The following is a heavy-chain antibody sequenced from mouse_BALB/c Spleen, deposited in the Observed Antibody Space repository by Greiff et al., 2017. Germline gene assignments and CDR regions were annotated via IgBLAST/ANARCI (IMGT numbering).Heavy chain of an antibody. Sequence: EVNVVESGAELVKPGASVKLSCTASGFNIKDTYMHWVKQRPEQGLEWIGRIDPANGNTKYDPKFQGKATITADTSSNTAYLQLSSLTSEDTAVYYCARTTTATGYAMDYWGQGTSVTVSS. V-gene: IGHV14-3*02. D-gene: IGHD1-2*01. CDR1: GFNIKDTY. J-gene: IGHJ4*01. CDR3: ARTTTATGYAMDY. CDR2: IDPANGNT.